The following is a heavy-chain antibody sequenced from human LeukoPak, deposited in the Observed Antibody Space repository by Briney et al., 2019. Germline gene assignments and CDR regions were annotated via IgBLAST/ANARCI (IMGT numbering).Heavy chain of an antibody. CDR3: AKDIIVVVVAATSNAFDI. CDR1: GFTFSSYP. J-gene: IGHJ3*02. V-gene: IGHV3-23*01. CDR2: ISGSDGST. Sequence: GGSLRLSCAASGFTFSSYPMSCVPQAPEKGPEWVSAISGSDGSTYYANSEKGRFAIPRDNSKNTLYLQMNSLRAEDTAVYYCAKDIIVVVVAATSNAFDIWGQGTMVTISS. D-gene: IGHD2-15*01.